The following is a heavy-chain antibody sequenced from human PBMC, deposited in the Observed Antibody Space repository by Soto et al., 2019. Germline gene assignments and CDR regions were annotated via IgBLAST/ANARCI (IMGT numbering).Heavy chain of an antibody. D-gene: IGHD6-13*01. CDR3: ARDVARYSSSPYGMDV. CDR1: GGSISSSNW. V-gene: IGHV4-4*02. J-gene: IGHJ6*02. Sequence: SETLSLTCAVSGGSISSSNWWSWVRQPPGKGLEWIGEIYHSGSTNYNPSLKSRVTISVDKSKNQFSLKLSSVTAADTAVYYCARDVARYSSSPYGMDVWGQGTTVTVSS. CDR2: IYHSGST.